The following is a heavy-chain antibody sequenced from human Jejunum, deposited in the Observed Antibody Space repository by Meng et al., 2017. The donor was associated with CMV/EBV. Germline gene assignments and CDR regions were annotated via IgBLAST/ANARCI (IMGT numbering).Heavy chain of an antibody. CDR1: GYTFTNYG. V-gene: IGHV1-18*01. D-gene: IGHD1-26*01. CDR2: ISAYNGNT. CDR3: ARVEVGITSGDY. J-gene: IGHJ4*02. Sequence: ARLVQSRGEVKEPGASLKVPCKAAGYTFTNYGITWVRQAPGQGLEWMGWISAYNGNTNYAQTLQGRVTMTTDTSTSTAYMELRSLRSDDTAVYYCARVEVGITSGDYWGQGTLVTVSS.